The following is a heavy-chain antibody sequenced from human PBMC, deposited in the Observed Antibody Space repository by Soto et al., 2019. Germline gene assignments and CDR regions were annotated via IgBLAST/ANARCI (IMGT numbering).Heavy chain of an antibody. CDR3: ARAGRGHYYDSSGYYYFDY. CDR1: GGSISSSSYY. D-gene: IGHD3-22*01. CDR2: IYYSEST. Sequence: PSETLSLTCTVSGGSISSSSYYWGWIRQPPGKGLEWIGSIYYSESTYYYPSLKSRVTISVDTSKNQFSLKLSSVTAADTAVYYCARAGRGHYYDSSGYYYFDYWGQGTLVTVSS. J-gene: IGHJ4*02. V-gene: IGHV4-39*01.